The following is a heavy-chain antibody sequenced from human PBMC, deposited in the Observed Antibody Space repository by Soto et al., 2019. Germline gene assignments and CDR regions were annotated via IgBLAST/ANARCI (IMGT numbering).Heavy chain of an antibody. V-gene: IGHV2-5*01. CDR3: AHGGGATVGLYYFDY. CDR1: GFSLSTTGGG. J-gene: IGHJ4*02. CDR2: IYWHDDK. Sequence: QITLKESGPTLVKPTQTLTLTCTSSGFSLSTTGGGVSWIRQPPGKSLEWLALIYWHDDKRYSPSLTSRLTITKDTSKTQVVLTMTNRDPVDTATYYCAHGGGATVGLYYFDYWGQGALVTVSS. D-gene: IGHD3-16*01.